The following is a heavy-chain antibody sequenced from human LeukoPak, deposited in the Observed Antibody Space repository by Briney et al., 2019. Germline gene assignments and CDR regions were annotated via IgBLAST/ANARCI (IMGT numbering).Heavy chain of an antibody. D-gene: IGHD3-3*01. CDR2: ISYDGSNK. Sequence: GGSLRLSCAASGFTFSIYAMHWVRQAPGKGLEWVAVISYDGSNKYYADSVKGRFTISRDNSKNTLYLQMNSLRAEDTAVYYCARGGFWSGTPDAFDIWGQGTMVTVSS. CDR1: GFTFSIYA. V-gene: IGHV3-30-3*01. J-gene: IGHJ3*02. CDR3: ARGGFWSGTPDAFDI.